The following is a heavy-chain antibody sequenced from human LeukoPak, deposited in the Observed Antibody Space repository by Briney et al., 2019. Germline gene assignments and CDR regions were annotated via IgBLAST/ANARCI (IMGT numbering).Heavy chain of an antibody. D-gene: IGHD3-10*01. CDR2: INHSGST. V-gene: IGHV4-34*01. Sequence: SETLALTCAVYGGSFSGYYWSWIRQPPGKGLEWIGEINHSGSTNYNPSLKSRVTISVDTSKNQFSLKLSSVTAADTAVYYCARKVTGWFRELYGDHYYMDVWGKGTTVTVSS. CDR3: ARKVTGWFRELYGDHYYMDV. CDR1: GGSFSGYY. J-gene: IGHJ6*03.